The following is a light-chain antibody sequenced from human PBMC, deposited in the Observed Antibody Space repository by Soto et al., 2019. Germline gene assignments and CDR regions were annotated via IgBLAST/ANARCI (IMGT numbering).Light chain of an antibody. Sequence: QSALTQPPSASGSPGQSVTISCTGTSSDVGAYDYVSWFQQHPGKAPKLIIYQVTKRPSGVPDRFSGSKSGNTASLTVFGLQAEDEADYYCCSYAGSYTLWVFGGGTKLTVL. V-gene: IGLV2-8*01. J-gene: IGLJ3*02. CDR1: SSDVGAYDY. CDR2: QVT. CDR3: CSYAGSYTLWV.